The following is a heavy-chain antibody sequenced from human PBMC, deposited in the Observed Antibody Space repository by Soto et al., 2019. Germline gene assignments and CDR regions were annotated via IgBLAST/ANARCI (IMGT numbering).Heavy chain of an antibody. V-gene: IGHV3-13*01. Sequence: GGSLRLSCAASGFTFSSYDMHWVRQAPGKGLEWVSAIGTAGDTYYPGSVEDRIAISSKNAKNSLNLQMNSLSAGDTDEYYGARAGSSGWYGLRGPSDYWGQGTLVTVSS. CDR2: IGTAGDT. J-gene: IGHJ4*02. CDR3: ARAGSSGWYGLRGPSDY. CDR1: GFTFSSYD. D-gene: IGHD6-19*01.